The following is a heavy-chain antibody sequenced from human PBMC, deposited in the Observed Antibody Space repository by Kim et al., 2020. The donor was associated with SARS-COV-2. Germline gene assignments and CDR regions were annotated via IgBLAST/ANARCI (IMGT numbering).Heavy chain of an antibody. CDR1: GGSVTSYH. D-gene: IGHD5-18*01. CDR3: AKGRQQLPT. Sequence: SETLSLTCTVSGGSVTSYHWSWIRQPPGKGLEYIGSIYFSGSTYYNPSLKSRVTISIDTSKNQFSLRLNSVTAADTAVYYCAKGRQQLPTWGQGTLITVS. J-gene: IGHJ5*02. V-gene: IGHV4-59*02. CDR2: IYFSGST.